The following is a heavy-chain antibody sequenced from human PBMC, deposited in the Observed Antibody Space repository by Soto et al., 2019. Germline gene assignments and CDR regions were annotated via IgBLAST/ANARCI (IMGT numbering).Heavy chain of an antibody. CDR1: RFTFRNSG. CDR2: IKQDGNEK. D-gene: IGHD6-6*01. J-gene: IGHJ4*02. V-gene: IGHV3-7*05. Sequence: LGLGCAASRFTFRNSGMSWSCQAQGKGLEWVANIKQDGNEKYYVDSVKGRFIISRGNAKNSLYLQMNSLRADDTAVYYSARVASIAAFYWGQGSLVTVSS. CDR3: ARVASIAAFY.